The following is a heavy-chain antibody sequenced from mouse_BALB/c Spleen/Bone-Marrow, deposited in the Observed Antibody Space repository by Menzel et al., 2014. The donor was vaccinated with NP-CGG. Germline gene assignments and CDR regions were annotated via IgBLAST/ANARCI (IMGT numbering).Heavy chain of an antibody. Sequence: EVMLVESGGGVVQPGGSRKLSCAASGFNFSDYGMAWVRLAPGKGPEWVAFISNLAYSIYYADTVTGRFTISSENAKNTLYLEMSSLRFEDTAMYYCTRDRGYNGGYYFDYWGQGTTLTVSS. V-gene: IGHV5-15*02. CDR3: TRDRGYNGGYYFDY. CDR2: ISNLAYSI. J-gene: IGHJ2*01. D-gene: IGHD2-2*01. CDR1: GFNFSDYG.